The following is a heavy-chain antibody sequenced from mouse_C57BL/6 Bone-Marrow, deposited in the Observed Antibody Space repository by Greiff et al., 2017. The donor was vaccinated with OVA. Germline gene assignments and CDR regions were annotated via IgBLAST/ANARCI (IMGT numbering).Heavy chain of an antibody. CDR2: INPSTGGT. Sequence: VQLQQSGPELVKPGASVKISCKASGYSFTGYYMNWVKQSPEKSLEWIGEINPSTGGTTYNQKFKAKATLTVDKSSSTAYMQLKSLTSEDSAVYYCARSRNRKYDYDGLFDYWGQGTTLTVSS. V-gene: IGHV1-42*01. CDR3: ARSRNRKYDYDGLFDY. CDR1: GYSFTGYY. D-gene: IGHD2-4*01. J-gene: IGHJ2*01.